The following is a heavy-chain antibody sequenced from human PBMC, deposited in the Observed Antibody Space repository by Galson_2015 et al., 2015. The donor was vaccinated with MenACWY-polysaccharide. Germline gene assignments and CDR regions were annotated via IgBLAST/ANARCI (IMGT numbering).Heavy chain of an antibody. CDR3: AKANSGGICTSGWACWFDP. D-gene: IGHD2-15*01. CDR2: IGGSGTT. V-gene: IGHV3-23*01. J-gene: IGHJ5*02. CDR1: GFTFTNYA. Sequence: SLRLSCAASGFTFTNYAMNWVRQAPGKGVEWVSSIGGSGTTYYADSVKGRFTISRDNSKNMVYLQMNSLRAEDTAIYYCAKANSGGICTSGWACWFDPWGQGSLVIVSS.